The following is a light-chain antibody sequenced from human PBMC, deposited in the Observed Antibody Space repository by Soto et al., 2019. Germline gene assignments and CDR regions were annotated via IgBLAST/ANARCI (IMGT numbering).Light chain of an antibody. Sequence: EIVLTQSPATLSLSPGERATLSCRASQSVISYLAWYQQKPGKAPRLLIYGASNRATGIPARFSGSGSGTDFTLTISSLEPEDFAVYYCQHRGKWPRTFGQGTKLEIK. CDR2: GAS. J-gene: IGKJ2*01. CDR3: QHRGKWPRT. CDR1: QSVISY. V-gene: IGKV3-11*01.